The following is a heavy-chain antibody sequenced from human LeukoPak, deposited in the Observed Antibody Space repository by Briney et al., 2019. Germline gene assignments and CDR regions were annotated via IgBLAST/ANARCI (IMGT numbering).Heavy chain of an antibody. D-gene: IGHD4-23*01. CDR3: ARALRSTVVTQGDYYYYGMDV. J-gene: IGHJ6*02. Sequence: ASVKVSCKASGYTFTGYYMHWVRQAPGQGLEWMGWINPNSGGTNYAQKFQGWVTMTRDTSISTAYMELSRLRSDDTAVYYCARALRSTVVTQGDYYYYGMDVWGQGTTVTVSS. CDR1: GYTFTGYY. CDR2: INPNSGGT. V-gene: IGHV1-2*04.